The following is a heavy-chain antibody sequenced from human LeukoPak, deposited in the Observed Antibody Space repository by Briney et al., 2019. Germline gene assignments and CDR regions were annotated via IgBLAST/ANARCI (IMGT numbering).Heavy chain of an antibody. CDR2: VHYSETT. J-gene: IGHJ6*03. Sequence: PSETLSLTCTVSDGSITNYDWGWVRQPPGKGLEFIGHVHYSETTNYNPSLRSRVTIAVDTSKNQFSLNLSSVTAADTAVYYCARWSGSVTARNYYYYMDVWGEGTTVTVSS. CDR3: ARWSGSVTARNYYYYMDV. V-gene: IGHV4-59*08. CDR1: DGSITNYD. D-gene: IGHD6-6*01.